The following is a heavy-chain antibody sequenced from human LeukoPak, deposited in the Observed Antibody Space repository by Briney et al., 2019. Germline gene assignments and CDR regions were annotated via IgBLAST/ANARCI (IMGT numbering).Heavy chain of an antibody. CDR1: GYSFTSYW. CDR2: IDPSDSYT. Sequence: GESLKISCKGSGYSFTSYWISWVRQMPGKGLEWMGRIDPSDSYTNYSPSFLGHVTISADKSISTAYLQWSSLKASDTAMYYCASYGSGVAFDYWGQGTLVTVSS. CDR3: ASYGSGVAFDY. J-gene: IGHJ4*02. D-gene: IGHD3-10*01. V-gene: IGHV5-10-1*01.